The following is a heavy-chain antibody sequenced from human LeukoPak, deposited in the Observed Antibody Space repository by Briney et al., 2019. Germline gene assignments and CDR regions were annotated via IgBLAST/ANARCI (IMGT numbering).Heavy chain of an antibody. CDR3: AREVGYSSTHYGMDV. CDR2: IKQDGSEK. J-gene: IGHJ6*02. CDR1: GFTFSSYS. Sequence: GGSLRLSCAASGFTFSSYSMNWVRQAPGKGLEWVANIKQDGSEKYYVDSVKGRFTISRDNAKSSLYLQMNSLRAEDTAVYYCAREVGYSSTHYGMDVWGQGTTVTVSS. D-gene: IGHD6-13*01. V-gene: IGHV3-7*01.